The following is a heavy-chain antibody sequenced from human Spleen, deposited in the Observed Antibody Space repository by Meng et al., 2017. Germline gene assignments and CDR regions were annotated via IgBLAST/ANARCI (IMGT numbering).Heavy chain of an antibody. D-gene: IGHD3-10*01. V-gene: IGHV4-34*02. Sequence: VHLQESGPGLVRPSETLSLTCVVSGGSFSDYYWSWIRQPPGKGLEWIGEINHSGSTNYNPSLKSRVTMSIDTSKNQISLKLSSVTAADTAVYYCARGVVGDYWYFDLWGRDTLVTVSS. CDR2: INHSGST. CDR3: ARGVVGDYWYFDL. J-gene: IGHJ2*01. CDR1: GGSFSDYY.